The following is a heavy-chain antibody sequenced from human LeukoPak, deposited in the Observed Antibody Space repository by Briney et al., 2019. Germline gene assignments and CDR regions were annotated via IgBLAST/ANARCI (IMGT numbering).Heavy chain of an antibody. V-gene: IGHV1-69*05. Sequence: ASVMVSCKASGGTFSSYAISWVRQAPGQGLEWMGGIIPIFGTANYAQKFQGRVTITTDESTSTAYMELSSLRSEDTAVYYCARTAERGYSGYDSGNWFDPWGQGTLVTVSS. CDR1: GGTFSSYA. CDR3: ARTAERGYSGYDSGNWFDP. J-gene: IGHJ5*02. CDR2: IIPIFGTA. D-gene: IGHD5-12*01.